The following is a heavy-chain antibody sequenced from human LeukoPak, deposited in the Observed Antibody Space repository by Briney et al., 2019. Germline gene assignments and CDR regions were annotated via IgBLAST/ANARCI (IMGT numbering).Heavy chain of an antibody. CDR2: FSTSGAT. D-gene: IGHD3-16*02. V-gene: IGHV3-23*01. CDR1: GFTLSGYA. J-gene: IGHJ4*02. CDR3: AKDREKRLSDC. Sequence: GGSLRLSCAASGFTLSGYAMIWARQAPGKGLEWVSSFSTSGATFYADSVKGRFTISRDNSKNTLYLQMNSLRAEDTAIYYCAKDREKRLSDCWGQGTLVTVSS.